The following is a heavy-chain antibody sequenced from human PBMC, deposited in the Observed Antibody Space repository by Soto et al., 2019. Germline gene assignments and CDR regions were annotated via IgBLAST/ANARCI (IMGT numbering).Heavy chain of an antibody. V-gene: IGHV1-3*01. CDR2: INAGNGNT. Sequence: ASVKVSCKASGYTFTSYAMHWVRQAPGQRLEWMGWINAGNGNTKYSQKFQGRVTITRDTSASTAYMELSSLRSEDTAVYYCARDQGAGSGSNYCYGMDVWGQGTTVTVSS. CDR1: GYTFTSYA. CDR3: ARDQGAGSGSNYCYGMDV. D-gene: IGHD3-10*01. J-gene: IGHJ6*02.